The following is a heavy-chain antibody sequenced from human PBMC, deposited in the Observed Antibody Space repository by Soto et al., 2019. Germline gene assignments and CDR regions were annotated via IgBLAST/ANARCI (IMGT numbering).Heavy chain of an antibody. CDR2: IWYDGSNK. J-gene: IGHJ6*03. D-gene: IGHD3-3*01. Sequence: GGSLRLSCAASGFTFSSYGMHWVRQAPGKGLEWVAVIWYDGSNKYYADSVKGRFTISRDNSKNTLYLQMNSLRAEDTAVYYCARDPRYDFWSGYPVGYYMDVWGKGTTVTVSS. CDR3: ARDPRYDFWSGYPVGYYMDV. CDR1: GFTFSSYG. V-gene: IGHV3-33*01.